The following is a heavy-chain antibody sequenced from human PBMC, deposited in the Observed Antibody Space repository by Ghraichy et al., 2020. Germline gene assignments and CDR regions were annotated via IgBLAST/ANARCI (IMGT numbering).Heavy chain of an antibody. V-gene: IGHV1-24*01. J-gene: IGHJ5*02. CDR1: GYTLTELS. Sequence: ASVKVSCKVSGYTLTELSMHWVRQAPGKGLEWMGGFDPEDGETIYAQKFQGRVTMTEDTSTDTAYMELSSLRSEDTAVYYCATVLDCSSTSCYTGWFDPWGQGTLVTVSS. D-gene: IGHD2-2*02. CDR2: FDPEDGET. CDR3: ATVLDCSSTSCYTGWFDP.